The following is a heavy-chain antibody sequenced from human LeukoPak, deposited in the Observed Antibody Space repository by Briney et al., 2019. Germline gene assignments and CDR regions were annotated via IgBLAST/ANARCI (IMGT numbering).Heavy chain of an antibody. D-gene: IGHD3-22*01. Sequence: PGGSLRPSCAASGFTFSSNYMSWVRQAPGKGLEWVAVIYSGGSTYYADSVKGRFTISRDNAKNSLYLQMNSLRAEDTAVYYCARVERNYYDSSGYYPFGYWGQGTLVTVSS. CDR3: ARVERNYYDSSGYYPFGY. J-gene: IGHJ4*02. V-gene: IGHV3-66*01. CDR1: GFTFSSNY. CDR2: IYSGGST.